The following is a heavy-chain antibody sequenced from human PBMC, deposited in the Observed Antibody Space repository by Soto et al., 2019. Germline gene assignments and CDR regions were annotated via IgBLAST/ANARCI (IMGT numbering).Heavy chain of an antibody. Sequence: PGGSLRLSCVASGFTFSSYGMHWVRQAPGKGLERVAIISYDGSNKYYADSVKGRFTISRDNSKNTLYLQMNSLRAEDTAVYYCAKDTLAKQQLDYYFDYWGQGTLVTVSS. D-gene: IGHD6-13*01. CDR2: ISYDGSNK. CDR1: GFTFSSYG. CDR3: AKDTLAKQQLDYYFDY. J-gene: IGHJ4*02. V-gene: IGHV3-30*18.